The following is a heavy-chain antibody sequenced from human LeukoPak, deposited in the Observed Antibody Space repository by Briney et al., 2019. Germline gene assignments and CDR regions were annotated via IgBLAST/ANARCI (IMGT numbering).Heavy chain of an antibody. D-gene: IGHD3-10*01. CDR2: IGTAGDT. CDR1: GFTFSSYV. V-gene: IGHV3-13*01. Sequence: GGSLRLSCAASGFTFSSYVMHWVRQATGKGLEWVSAIGTAGDTYYPGSVKGRFTISRENAKNSLYPQMNSLRAGDTAVYYCARAVVRGAPNYYYGMDVWGQGTTVTVSS. J-gene: IGHJ6*02. CDR3: ARAVVRGAPNYYYGMDV.